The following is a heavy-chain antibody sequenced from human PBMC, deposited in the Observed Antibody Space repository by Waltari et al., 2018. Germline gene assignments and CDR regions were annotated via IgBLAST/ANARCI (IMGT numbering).Heavy chain of an antibody. Sequence: EVQLVESGGGLVQPGGSLRLSCAASGFTFSSYSMNWVRQAPGKGLDGVSYISSRSSTIYYADSVKGRFTISRDNAKNSLYLQMNSLRAEDTAVYYCARVPRNDYGDYGVWGQGTMVTVSS. J-gene: IGHJ3*01. CDR1: GFTFSSYS. D-gene: IGHD4-17*01. V-gene: IGHV3-48*01. CDR3: ARVPRNDYGDYGV. CDR2: ISSRSSTI.